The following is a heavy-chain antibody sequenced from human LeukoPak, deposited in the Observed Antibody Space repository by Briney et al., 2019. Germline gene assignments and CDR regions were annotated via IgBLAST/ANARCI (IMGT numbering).Heavy chain of an antibody. J-gene: IGHJ3*02. CDR1: GYSISSGYY. CDR2: IHHSGST. Sequence: SETLSLTCGVSGYSISSGYYWGWIRQPPGKGLEWIGSIHHSGSTNYNPSLKSRVTISVDTSKNQFSLKLSSVTAADTAVYYCARGLYYDKTGAFDIWGQGTMVTVSS. V-gene: IGHV4-38-2*01. D-gene: IGHD3-22*01. CDR3: ARGLYYDKTGAFDI.